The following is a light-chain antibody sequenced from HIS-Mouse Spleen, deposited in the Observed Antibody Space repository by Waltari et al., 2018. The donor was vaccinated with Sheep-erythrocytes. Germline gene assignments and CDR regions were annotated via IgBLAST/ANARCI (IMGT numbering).Light chain of an antibody. CDR3: CSYVGSYNHV. CDR1: SSDVGGYNY. CDR2: DVS. Sequence: QSALTQPRSVSGSPGQSVTISCPGTSSDVGGYNYVSWYQQHPGKAPKLRIYDVSKRPSGVPDRFSGSKSGNTASLTISGLQAEDEADYYCCSYVGSYNHVFATGTKVTVL. J-gene: IGLJ1*01. V-gene: IGLV2-11*01.